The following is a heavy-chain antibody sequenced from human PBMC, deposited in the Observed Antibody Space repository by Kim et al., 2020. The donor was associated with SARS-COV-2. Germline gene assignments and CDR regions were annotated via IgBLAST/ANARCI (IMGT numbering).Heavy chain of an antibody. V-gene: IGHV3-43*01. CDR3: TKEKFSYFDF. Sequence: GGSLRLSCAASGFTFNDYIMNWVRQAPGKGLDWVSLINRDGGTTYYADSVKGRITISRDNRKNYLYLEKNSLRTEDTALYYCTKEKFSYFDFRGCGTLVT. CDR2: INRDGGTT. D-gene: IGHD3-10*01. CDR1: GFTFNDYI. J-gene: IGHJ2*01.